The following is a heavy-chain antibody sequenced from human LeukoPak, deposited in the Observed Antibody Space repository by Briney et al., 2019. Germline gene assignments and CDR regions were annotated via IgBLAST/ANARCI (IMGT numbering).Heavy chain of an antibody. V-gene: IGHV4-39*01. Sequence: PSETLSLTCTVSGGSVSSSSYHWGWIRQPPGKGLEWIGSVFYSGSTYYNPSLKSRVTMSVDTSKNQFSLKLSSVIAADTAVYYCARLWSTDCSGGSCPHQPNYWGQGTLVTASS. CDR2: VFYSGST. CDR3: ARLWSTDCSGGSCPHQPNY. J-gene: IGHJ4*02. CDR1: GGSVSSSSYH. D-gene: IGHD2-15*01.